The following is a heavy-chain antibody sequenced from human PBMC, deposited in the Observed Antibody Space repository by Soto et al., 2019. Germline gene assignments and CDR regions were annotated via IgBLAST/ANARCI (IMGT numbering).Heavy chain of an antibody. CDR3: AKDCSKGNGIYDGFDV. V-gene: IGHV3-23*01. J-gene: IGHJ3*01. D-gene: IGHD1-20*01. Sequence: GSLRLSCASNGLTMSTYAMSWVRQAPGKRLQWVSTIAGVDIFYADSVQSRLTISIDNSKNLLFLQMNSLTAHDTATYYCAKDCSKGNGIYDGFDVWGQGTTVTVSS. CDR1: GLTMSTYA. CDR2: IAGVDI.